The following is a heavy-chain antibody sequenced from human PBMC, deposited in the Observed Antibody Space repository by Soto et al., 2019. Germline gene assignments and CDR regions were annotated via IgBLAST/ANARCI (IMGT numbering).Heavy chain of an antibody. V-gene: IGHV1-8*01. J-gene: IGHJ6*02. CDR1: GYTFTTSD. CDR2: MDPTSGST. D-gene: IGHD3-3*01. Sequence: ASVKVSCKASGYTFTTSDINWVRQAPGQGLEWLGWMDPTSGSTGYAQNFQGRITMTRNISRNTAHMELSSLQSEDTAVYYCARERKFDFWRKGLDVWGQGTTVTVSS. CDR3: ARERKFDFWRKGLDV.